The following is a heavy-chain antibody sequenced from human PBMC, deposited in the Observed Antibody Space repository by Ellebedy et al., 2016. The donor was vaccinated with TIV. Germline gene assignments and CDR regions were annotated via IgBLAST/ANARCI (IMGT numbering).Heavy chain of an antibody. V-gene: IGHV4-34*01. CDR2: INHSGNT. CDR3: ARAWGDNGDPSIDY. Sequence: SETLSLTXAFYDVPSSNYYWTWIRQSPGEGLEWIGEINHSGNTNYNPSLRSRVTISIDMSKNQFSLKLTSVTAADTAVYYCARAWGDNGDPSIDYWGQGALVTVSS. J-gene: IGHJ4*02. CDR1: DVPSSNYY. D-gene: IGHD4-17*01.